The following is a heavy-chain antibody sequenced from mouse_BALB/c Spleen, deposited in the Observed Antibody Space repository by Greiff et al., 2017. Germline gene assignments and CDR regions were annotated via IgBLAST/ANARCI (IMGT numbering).Heavy chain of an antibody. CDR1: AYTFTSYY. V-gene: IGHV14-1*02. D-gene: IGHD2-4*01. Sequence: EVQGVESGAELVKPGASVKLSCKASAYTFTSYYMHWVKQRPEQGLEWIGWIDPDNGNTIYDPKFQGKASITADTSSNTAYLQLSSLTSEDTAVYYCASMITAYWGQGTLVTVSA. J-gene: IGHJ3*01. CDR2: IDPDNGNT. CDR3: ASMITAY.